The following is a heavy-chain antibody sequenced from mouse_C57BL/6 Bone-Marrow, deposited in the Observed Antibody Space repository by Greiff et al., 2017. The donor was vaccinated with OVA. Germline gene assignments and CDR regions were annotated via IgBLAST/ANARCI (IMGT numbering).Heavy chain of an antibody. V-gene: IGHV14-4*01. Sequence: DVQLQESGAELVRPGASVKLSCTASGFNIKDDYMHWVKQRPEQGLEWIGWIDPENGDTEYASKIQGQATIPADTSSNTAYLQLSSLTSEDTAVYYCTTGHSSGYNAMDYWGQGTSVTVSS. J-gene: IGHJ4*01. D-gene: IGHD3-1*01. CDR2: IDPENGDT. CDR3: TTGHSSGYNAMDY. CDR1: GFNIKDDY.